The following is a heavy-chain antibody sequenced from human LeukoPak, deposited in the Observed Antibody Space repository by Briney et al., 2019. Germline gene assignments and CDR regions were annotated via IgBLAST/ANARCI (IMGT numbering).Heavy chain of an antibody. CDR2: IYTSGST. Sequence: SETLSLTCTVSGGSISSYYWSWIRQPAGKGLEWIWRIYTSGSTNYNPSLKSRVTMSVDTSKNQFSLKLSSVTAADTAVYYCAREGITMVRGVFDYWGQGTLVTVSS. D-gene: IGHD3-10*01. V-gene: IGHV4-4*07. CDR3: AREGITMVRGVFDY. J-gene: IGHJ4*02. CDR1: GGSISSYY.